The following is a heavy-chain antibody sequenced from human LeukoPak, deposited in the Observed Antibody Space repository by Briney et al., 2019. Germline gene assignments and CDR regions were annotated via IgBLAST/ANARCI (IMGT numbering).Heavy chain of an antibody. CDR1: GFSFSDYT. D-gene: IGHD1-7*01. CDR3: ASGTTGTTGFNY. J-gene: IGHJ4*02. Sequence: GGSLRLSCTASGFSFSDYTMNWVRQAPGKGLEWLSSISSGSAYIHYADSVKGRFTISRDNAKNSLNLRMSSLRAEDTAVYYCASGTTGTTGFNYWGQGTLVTASS. V-gene: IGHV3-21*01. CDR2: ISSGSAYI.